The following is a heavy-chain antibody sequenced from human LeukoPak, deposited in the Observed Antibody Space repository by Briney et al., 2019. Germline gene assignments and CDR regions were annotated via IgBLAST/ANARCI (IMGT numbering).Heavy chain of an antibody. J-gene: IGHJ6*04. CDR3: AELGITMIGGV. D-gene: IGHD3-10*02. CDR2: IQEDGKKE. CDR1: GFTFSSYW. V-gene: IGHV3-7*01. Sequence: GGSLRLSCAASGFTFSSYWMHWVRQAPGKGLEWVANIQEDGKKENYVDSVRGRFTISRDNAKNSLYLQMNSLRAEDTAVYYCAELGITMIGGVWGKGTTVTISS.